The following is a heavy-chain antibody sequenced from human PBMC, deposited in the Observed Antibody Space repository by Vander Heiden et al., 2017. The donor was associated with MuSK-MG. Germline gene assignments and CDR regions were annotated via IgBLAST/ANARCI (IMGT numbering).Heavy chain of an antibody. J-gene: IGHJ4*02. CDR1: GFTFSSYS. CDR2: ISSSSRTI. CDR3: ARVAYNWNYY. D-gene: IGHD1-7*01. V-gene: IGHV3-48*01. Sequence: EVQLVESGGGLVQPGGSLRLSCAASGFTFSSYSMNWVRQAPGKGLEWVSYISSSSRTIDDADSVKGRFTISRDNAKNSLYLKMKSLRAEDTAVYYCARVAYNWNYYWGQGTLVTVSS.